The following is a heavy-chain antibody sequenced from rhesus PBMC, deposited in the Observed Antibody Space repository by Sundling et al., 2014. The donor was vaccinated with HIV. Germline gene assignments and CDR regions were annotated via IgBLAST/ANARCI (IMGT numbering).Heavy chain of an antibody. J-gene: IGHJ4*01. V-gene: IGHV3-178*01. CDR1: GFTFSDYY. CDR2: ISYGGGST. D-gene: IGHD4-11*01. Sequence: EVQLVESGGGLAKPGGSLTLSCAASGFTFSDYYMDWVRQAPGKGLEWVSRISYGGGSTWYTDSVKGRFTISRENAKNKLYLQMDSLRAEDTAVYYCVRDTIPGDFDYWGQGVLVTVSS. CDR3: VRDTIPGDFDY.